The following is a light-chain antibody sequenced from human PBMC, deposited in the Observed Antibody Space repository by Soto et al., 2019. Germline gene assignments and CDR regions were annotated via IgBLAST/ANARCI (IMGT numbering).Light chain of an antibody. V-gene: IGKV3-15*01. CDR2: GSS. CDR1: QLFSSN. Sequence: IVLTQSPATLSVSPWESVTLSCRASQLFSSNLAWYQRRPGQAPRLLIYGSSTRATGVPARFSGSASGTEFTLTISSLQSEDFGVYYCQQYNDWPRTFGQGTRLEIK. J-gene: IGKJ5*01. CDR3: QQYNDWPRT.